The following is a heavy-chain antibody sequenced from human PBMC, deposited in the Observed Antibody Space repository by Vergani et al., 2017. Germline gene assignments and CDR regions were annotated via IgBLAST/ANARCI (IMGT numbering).Heavy chain of an antibody. Sequence: QVQLQQWGAGLLKPSETLSLTCAVYGGSFSGYNWSWIRQPPGKGLEWIGEINHSGSTNYNPSLKSRVTISVDTSKNQFSLKLSSVTAADTAVYYCARVGDYDSSGYMYYFDYWGQGTLVTVSS. CDR1: GGSFSGYN. V-gene: IGHV4-34*01. CDR3: ARVGDYDSSGYMYYFDY. J-gene: IGHJ4*02. CDR2: INHSGST. D-gene: IGHD3-22*01.